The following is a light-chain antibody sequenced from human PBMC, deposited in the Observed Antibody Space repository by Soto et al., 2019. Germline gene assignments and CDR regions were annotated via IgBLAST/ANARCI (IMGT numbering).Light chain of an antibody. V-gene: IGKV1-5*01. CDR2: DAS. J-gene: IGKJ2*01. CDR1: QSCSRR. Sequence: DIQMTQSPSTLSASVGDRITITCRVSQSCSRRLDWYQQKPGKAPKLLIYDASSLESGVPSRFSGRGSGTEFTLTISSLQPDDCATYYCHTYNTYSLHTFGQGTKLEI. CDR3: HTYNTYSLHT.